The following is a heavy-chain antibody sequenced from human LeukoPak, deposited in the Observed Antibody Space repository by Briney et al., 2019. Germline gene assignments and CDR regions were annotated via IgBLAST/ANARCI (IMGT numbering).Heavy chain of an antibody. J-gene: IGHJ4*02. V-gene: IGHV1-2*02. D-gene: IGHD3-22*01. CDR3: APTPPEDYDDSGYFDY. CDR2: INPNSGGT. Sequence: GASVKVSCKASGYTFTAYYVHWVRQAPAQGLEWMGGINPNSGGTKYAQKFQGRVTMTRDTSISTAYMELTRLRSDDTAMYYCAPTPPEDYDDSGYFDYWGQGTLVTVSS. CDR1: GYTFTAYY.